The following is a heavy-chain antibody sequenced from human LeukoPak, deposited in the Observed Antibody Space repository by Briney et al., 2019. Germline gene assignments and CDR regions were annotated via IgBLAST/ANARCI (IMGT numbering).Heavy chain of an antibody. D-gene: IGHD6-13*01. J-gene: IGHJ4*02. Sequence: SETLSLTCAVYGGSFSGYYWSWIRQPPGKGLEWIGEINHSGSTNYNPSLKSRVTISVDTPKNQFSLKLNSVTATDSAVYYCASSNWLRDANFDSWGQGTLVTVSS. V-gene: IGHV4-34*01. CDR2: INHSGST. CDR3: ASSNWLRDANFDS. CDR1: GGSFSGYY.